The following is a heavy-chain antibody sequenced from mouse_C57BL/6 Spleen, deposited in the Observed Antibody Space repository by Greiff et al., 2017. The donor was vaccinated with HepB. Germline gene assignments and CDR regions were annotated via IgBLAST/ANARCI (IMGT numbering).Heavy chain of an antibody. CDR2: INPNNGGT. J-gene: IGHJ3*01. D-gene: IGHD2-5*01. Sequence: VQLQQSGPELVKPGASVKIPCKASGYTFTDYNMDWVKQSHGKSLEWIGDINPNNGGTIYNQKFKGKATLTVDKSSSTAYMELRSLTSEDTAVYYCARGAYSNYLAWFAYWGQGTLVTVSA. CDR1: GYTFTDYN. CDR3: ARGAYSNYLAWFAY. V-gene: IGHV1-18*01.